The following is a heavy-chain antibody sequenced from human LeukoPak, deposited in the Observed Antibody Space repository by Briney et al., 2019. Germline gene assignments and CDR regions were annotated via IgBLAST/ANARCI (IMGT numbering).Heavy chain of an antibody. J-gene: IGHJ4*02. Sequence: ASVKVSCKASGGTFSSYAISWVRQAPGQGLEWMGGIIPIFGTANYAQKFQGRVTITADESTSTAYMELSSLGSEDTAVYYCARSGTYCGGDCYPALDYWGQGTLVTVSS. CDR3: ARSGTYCGGDCYPALDY. V-gene: IGHV1-69*13. D-gene: IGHD2-21*02. CDR1: GGTFSSYA. CDR2: IIPIFGTA.